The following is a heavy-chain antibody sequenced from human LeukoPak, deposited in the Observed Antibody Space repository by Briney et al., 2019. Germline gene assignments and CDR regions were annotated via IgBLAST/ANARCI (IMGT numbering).Heavy chain of an antibody. V-gene: IGHV1-2*06. Sequence: ASVKVSCKASGGTFSSYAISWVRQAPGQGLEWMGRINPNSGGTNYAQKFQGRVTMTRDTSISTAYMELSRLRSDDTAVYYCARDFLGAHAFDIWGQGTMVTVSS. CDR3: ARDFLGAHAFDI. J-gene: IGHJ3*02. CDR1: GGTFSSYA. D-gene: IGHD3-16*01. CDR2: INPNSGGT.